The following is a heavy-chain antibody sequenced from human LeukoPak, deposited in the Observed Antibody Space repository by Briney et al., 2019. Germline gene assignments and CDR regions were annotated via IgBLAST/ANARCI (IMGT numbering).Heavy chain of an antibody. CDR2: IYYSGST. V-gene: IGHV4-59*01. Sequence: SETLSLTCTVSGGSISYKYWSWTRQPPGRGLEWIGYIYYSGSTNYNPSLKSRVTILVDTSKNQFSLKLSSVTAADTAVYYCARGYSSSWIDYWGQGTLVTVSS. CDR1: GGSISYKY. D-gene: IGHD6-13*01. J-gene: IGHJ4*02. CDR3: ARGYSSSWIDY.